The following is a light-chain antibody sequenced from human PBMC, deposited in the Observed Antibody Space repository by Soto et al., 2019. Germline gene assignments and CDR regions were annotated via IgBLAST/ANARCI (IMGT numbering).Light chain of an antibody. CDR1: SSDVGGYNY. CDR2: DIS. CDR3: SSYTSSSPPPYV. J-gene: IGLJ1*01. V-gene: IGLV2-14*01. Sequence: QSVLTQPASVSGSPGQSITISCTGTSSDVGGYNYVSWYQQHPGKAPKLMIYDISNRPSGVSNRFSGSKSGNTASLTISGLQAEDEADYYCSSYTSSSPPPYVSRTATKVPVL.